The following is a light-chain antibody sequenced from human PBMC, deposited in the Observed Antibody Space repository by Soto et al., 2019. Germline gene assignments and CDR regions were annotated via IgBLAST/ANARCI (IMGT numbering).Light chain of an antibody. V-gene: IGKV1-5*03. J-gene: IGKJ1*01. CDR3: QQYNSYSRGT. CDR2: TAS. CDR1: QNIKNW. Sequence: DIQMTQSPSTLSASVGDRVTIACRASQNIKNWLAWYQQKPGQVPKLLVYTASSLESGVPSRFRGSGSGTEFTLTISSLQPDDFATYYCQQYNSYSRGTFGQGTKVEIK.